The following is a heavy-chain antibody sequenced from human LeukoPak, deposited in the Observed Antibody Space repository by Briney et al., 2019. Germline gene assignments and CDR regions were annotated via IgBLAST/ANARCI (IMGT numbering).Heavy chain of an antibody. Sequence: PGGSLRLSCAASGFTFSSYGMHWVRQAPGKGLEWVAVISYDGSNKYCADSVKRRFTISRDNSKNTLYLQMNSLRAEDTAVYYCAKDFNYYDSSGYSVYYYYGMDVWGQGTTVTVSS. CDR3: AKDFNYYDSSGYSVYYYYGMDV. J-gene: IGHJ6*02. CDR2: ISYDGSNK. V-gene: IGHV3-30*18. CDR1: GFTFSSYG. D-gene: IGHD3-22*01.